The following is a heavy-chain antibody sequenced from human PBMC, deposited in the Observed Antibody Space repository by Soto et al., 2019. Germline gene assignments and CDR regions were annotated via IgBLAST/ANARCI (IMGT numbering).Heavy chain of an antibody. D-gene: IGHD6-6*01. V-gene: IGHV1-69*13. CDR2: IIPIFGTA. J-gene: IGHJ4*02. Sequence: AASVKVSCKASGGTFSSYAISWVRQAPGQGLEWMGGIIPIFGTANYAQKFQGRVTITADESTSTAYMELSSLRSEHTAVYYCASSSIAARPPYYFDCWGQGTLVTVSS. CDR1: GGTFSSYA. CDR3: ASSSIAARPPYYFDC.